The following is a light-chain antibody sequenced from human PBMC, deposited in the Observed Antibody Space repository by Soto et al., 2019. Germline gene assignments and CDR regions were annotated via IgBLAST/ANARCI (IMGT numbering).Light chain of an antibody. V-gene: IGLV2-8*01. Sequence: QSVLTQPPSASGSPGQSVTISCTGTKNDIRVYDFVSWYQHHPGKAPRLIIYEVVQRPSGVPDRFSGSKSGTSASLAISGLQSEDEADYYCAAWDDSLNGLYVFGTGTKLTVL. CDR3: AAWDDSLNGLYV. J-gene: IGLJ1*01. CDR1: KNDIRVYDF. CDR2: EVV.